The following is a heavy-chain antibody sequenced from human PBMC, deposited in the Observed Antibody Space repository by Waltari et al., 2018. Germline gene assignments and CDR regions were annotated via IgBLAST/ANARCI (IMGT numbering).Heavy chain of an antibody. CDR3: ARDNIAVAGKWYFDL. D-gene: IGHD6-19*01. Sequence: QVQLQESGPGLVKPSETLSLTCTVSGGSISSYYWSWIRQPPGKGLEWIGYIYYSGSTNDNPSLKSRVTISVDTSKNQFSLKLSSVTAADTAVYYCARDNIAVAGKWYFDLWGRGTLVTVSS. CDR1: GGSISSYY. V-gene: IGHV4-59*01. CDR2: IYYSGST. J-gene: IGHJ2*01.